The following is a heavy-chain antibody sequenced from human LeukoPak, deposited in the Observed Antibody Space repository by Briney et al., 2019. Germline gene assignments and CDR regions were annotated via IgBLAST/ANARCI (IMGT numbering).Heavy chain of an antibody. CDR1: GGSISSYY. CDR3: ARRDYYGPFDY. D-gene: IGHD3-10*01. CDR2: IYYSGST. J-gene: IGHJ4*02. V-gene: IGHV4-59*08. Sequence: PSETLPLTCTVSGGSISSYYWSWIGQPPAKGLEWIGYIYYSGSTNYNPSLKSRVTISVDTSKNQFSLKLSSVTAADTAVYYCARRDYYGPFDYWGQGTLVTVSS.